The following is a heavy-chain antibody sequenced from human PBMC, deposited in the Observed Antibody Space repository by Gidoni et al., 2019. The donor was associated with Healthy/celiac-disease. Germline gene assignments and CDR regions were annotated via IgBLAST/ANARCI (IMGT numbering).Heavy chain of an antibody. CDR1: GFTLSSYA. Sequence: QVQLVESGGGVVQPGRSLSISCAASGFTLSSYAMHWVRQAPGKGLEWVAVISYDGSNKYYADSVKGRFTISRDNSKNTLYLQMNSLRAEDTAVYYCATLLGQLVRFDYWGQGTLVTVSS. CDR2: ISYDGSNK. D-gene: IGHD6-13*01. V-gene: IGHV3-30-3*01. J-gene: IGHJ4*02. CDR3: ATLLGQLVRFDY.